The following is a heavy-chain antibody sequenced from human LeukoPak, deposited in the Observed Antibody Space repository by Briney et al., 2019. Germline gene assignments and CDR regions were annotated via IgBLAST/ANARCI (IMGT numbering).Heavy chain of an antibody. Sequence: PGGSLRLSCAASGFTFSSYWMHWVRQAPGKGLVWVSRINSDGSSTSYADSVKGRFTISRDNTKNTLYLQMNSLRAEDTAVYYCARLLADVAAPRPGVSDYWGQGTLVTVSS. CDR1: GFTFSSYW. D-gene: IGHD6-13*01. CDR3: ARLLADVAAPRPGVSDY. J-gene: IGHJ4*02. V-gene: IGHV3-74*01. CDR2: INSDGSST.